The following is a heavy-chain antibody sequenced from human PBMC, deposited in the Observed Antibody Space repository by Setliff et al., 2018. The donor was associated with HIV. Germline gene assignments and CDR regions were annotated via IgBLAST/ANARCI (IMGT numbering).Heavy chain of an antibody. CDR2: IIPIFDTS. D-gene: IGHD2-2*01. CDR1: GGTFSSHP. Sequence: SVKVSCKASGGTFSSHPISWVRQAPGQGLEWMGGIIPIFDTSNYAQKFLGRVTISADESTSTAYMELSSLSSEDTAVYYCARGARYCSSTSCEYYFDSWGQGALVTVSS. CDR3: ARGARYCSSTSCEYYFDS. V-gene: IGHV1-69*13. J-gene: IGHJ4*02.